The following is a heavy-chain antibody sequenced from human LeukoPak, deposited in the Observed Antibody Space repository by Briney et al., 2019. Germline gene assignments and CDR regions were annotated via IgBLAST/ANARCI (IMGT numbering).Heavy chain of an antibody. D-gene: IGHD3-10*01. CDR3: AVWGSTLVRGVIY. CDR2: IYSGGGT. J-gene: IGHJ4*02. CDR1: GFTVSSNY. Sequence: PGGSLRLSCAASGFTVSSNYMRWVRQAPGKGLECVSVIYSGGGTYYADSVKGRFTISRDNSKNTLYLQMNNVRAEDTAVYYCAVWGSTLVRGVIYWGQGTLVTVSS. V-gene: IGHV3-66*01.